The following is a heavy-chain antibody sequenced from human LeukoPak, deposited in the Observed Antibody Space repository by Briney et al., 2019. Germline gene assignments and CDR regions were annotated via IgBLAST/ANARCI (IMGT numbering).Heavy chain of an antibody. CDR2: INPNGGST. Sequence: GASVKVSCKASGYTFTNYYIHWVRQAPGQGLEWVGLINPNGGSTGYAQRFQGRDTVTTDTSTSTVNMELNSLGAEDTAVYYCARERRAWGEDFWGQGTRVTVSS. J-gene: IGHJ4*02. CDR3: ARERRAWGEDF. D-gene: IGHD3-16*01. V-gene: IGHV1-46*01. CDR1: GYTFTNYY.